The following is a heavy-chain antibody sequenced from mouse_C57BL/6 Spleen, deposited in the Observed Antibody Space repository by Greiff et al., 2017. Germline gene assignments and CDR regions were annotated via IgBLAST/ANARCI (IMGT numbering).Heavy chain of an antibody. CDR2: IYPGDGDT. V-gene: IGHV1-82*01. CDR1: GYAFSSSW. CDR3: ASNSRESYYAMDY. J-gene: IGHJ4*01. Sequence: QVQLQQSGPELVKPGASVKISCKASGYAFSSSWMTWVKQRPGKGLEWIGRIYPGDGDTNYNGKFKGKATLTADKSSSTAYMQLSSLTSEDSAVYFCASNSRESYYAMDYWGQGTSVTVSS. D-gene: IGHD1-1*01.